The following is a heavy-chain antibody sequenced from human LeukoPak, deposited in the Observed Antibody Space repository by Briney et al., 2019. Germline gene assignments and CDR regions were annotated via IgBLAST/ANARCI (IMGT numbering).Heavy chain of an antibody. Sequence: GGSLRLSCAASGFTFSSYSMNWVRQAPGKGLEWVSSISSSSSYIYYADSVKGRFTISRDNAKNSLYLQMNSLRAEDTAVYYCAREGEMATIEDYWGQGTLVTVSS. J-gene: IGHJ4*02. CDR3: AREGEMATIEDY. V-gene: IGHV3-21*01. D-gene: IGHD5-24*01. CDR2: ISSSSSYI. CDR1: GFTFSSYS.